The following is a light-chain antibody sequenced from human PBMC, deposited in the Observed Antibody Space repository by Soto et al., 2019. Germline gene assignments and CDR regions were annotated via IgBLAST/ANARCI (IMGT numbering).Light chain of an antibody. CDR2: GDT. V-gene: IGLV1-40*01. Sequence: QSVLTQPPSVSGAPGQRVTISCTGSSSNIGAGYDVHWYQQLPGTAPKLLIYGDTNRPSGVPDRFSGSKSDTSASLAITGLQAEDEADYYCQFYDSSLSGSVVFGGGTKVTVL. CDR1: SSNIGAGYD. CDR3: QFYDSSLSGSVV. J-gene: IGLJ2*01.